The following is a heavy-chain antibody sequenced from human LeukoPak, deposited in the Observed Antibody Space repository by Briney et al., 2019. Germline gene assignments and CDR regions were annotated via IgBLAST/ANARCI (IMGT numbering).Heavy chain of an antibody. J-gene: IGHJ5*02. CDR1: GFTFSSYG. CDR2: IWYDGSNK. D-gene: IGHD3-16*01. CDR3: AREGYDYVWGSLPYRGWFDP. V-gene: IGHV3-33*01. Sequence: GGSLRLSCAASGFTFSSYGMHWVRQAPGKGLEWVAVIWYDGSNKYYADSVKGRFTISRDNSKNTLYLQMNSLRAEDTAVYYCAREGYDYVWGSLPYRGWFDPWGQGTLVTVSS.